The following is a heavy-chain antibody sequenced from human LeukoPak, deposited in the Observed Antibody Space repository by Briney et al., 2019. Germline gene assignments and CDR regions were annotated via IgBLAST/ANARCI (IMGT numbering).Heavy chain of an antibody. CDR1: GGSISSGGYY. J-gene: IGHJ4*02. CDR3: ARAPYSSSWYYFDY. CDR2: IYYSGST. D-gene: IGHD6-13*01. V-gene: IGHV4-31*03. Sequence: PSQTLSLTCTVSGGSISSGGYYWSWIRQHLGKGLEWIGYIYYSGSTYYNPSLKSRVTISVDTSKNQFSLKLSSVTAADTAVYYCARAPYSSSWYYFDYWGQGTLVTVSS.